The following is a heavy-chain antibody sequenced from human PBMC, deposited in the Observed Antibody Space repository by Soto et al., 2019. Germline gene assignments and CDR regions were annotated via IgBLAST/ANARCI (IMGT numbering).Heavy chain of an antibody. Sequence: GGSLRLSCAASGFTFSSYAMHWVRQAPGKGLEWVAVISYDGSNKYYADSVKGRFTISRDNSKNTLYLQMNSLRAEDTAVYYFARPFGSSSAEWDYYGMDVWGQGTTVTVSS. CDR2: ISYDGSNK. J-gene: IGHJ6*02. CDR1: GFTFSSYA. V-gene: IGHV3-30-3*01. D-gene: IGHD6-13*01. CDR3: ARPFGSSSAEWDYYGMDV.